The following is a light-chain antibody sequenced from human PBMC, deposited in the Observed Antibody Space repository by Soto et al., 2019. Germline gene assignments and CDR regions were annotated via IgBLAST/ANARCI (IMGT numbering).Light chain of an antibody. CDR3: SSYTSSSTPYV. CDR1: SSDVGGYNY. J-gene: IGLJ1*01. V-gene: IGLV2-14*01. CDR2: DVS. Sequence: QSVLTQPASVSGSPGQSITISCTGTSSDVGGYNYVSWYQQHPGKAPKLMIYDVSNRPSGASNRFYCSKSGNTASLTISGLQAEDEADYYCSSYTSSSTPYVFGTGTKVTVL.